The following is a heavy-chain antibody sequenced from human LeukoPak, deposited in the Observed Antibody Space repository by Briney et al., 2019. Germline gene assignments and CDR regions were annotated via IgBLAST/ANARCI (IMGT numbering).Heavy chain of an antibody. CDR3: ARALRPYYDFWSGYEHHRYRMDV. D-gene: IGHD3-3*01. J-gene: IGHJ6*02. CDR2: IIPIIGIA. CDR1: GGIFSSYA. Sequence: GSSVKVSCKASGGIFSSYAISWVRQAPGQGLEWMGRIIPIIGIANYAQKFQGRVTITADKSTGTAYIELSSLRSEDTAVYYCARALRPYYDFWSGYEHHRYRMDVWGQGTTVTVSS. V-gene: IGHV1-69*04.